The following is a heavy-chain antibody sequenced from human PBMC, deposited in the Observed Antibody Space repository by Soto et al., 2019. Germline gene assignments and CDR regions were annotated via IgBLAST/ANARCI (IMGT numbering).Heavy chain of an antibody. Sequence: EVQLVESGGGLVQPGGSLRLSCAASEFTFSSYWMHWVRQAPGKGLVWVSRINRDGSSTNYADSVKGRFTISRDNAKNTLYLQIDSLRAEDTAVYYCAREGFSYGYGYYYYNGMDVWGQGTTVTVSS. J-gene: IGHJ6*02. D-gene: IGHD5-18*01. CDR2: INRDGSST. V-gene: IGHV3-74*01. CDR1: EFTFSSYW. CDR3: AREGFSYGYGYYYYNGMDV.